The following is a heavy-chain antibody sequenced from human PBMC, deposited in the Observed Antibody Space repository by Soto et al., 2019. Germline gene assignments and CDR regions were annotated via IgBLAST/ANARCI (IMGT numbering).Heavy chain of an antibody. D-gene: IGHD3-22*01. CDR2: IYYSGST. CDR3: ARDDSSGYYSWFDL. V-gene: IGHV4-31*03. J-gene: IGHJ5*02. CDR1: GGSISSGGYY. Sequence: QVQLQESGPGLVKPSQTLSLTCTVSGGSISSGGYYWSWIRQHPGKGLEWIGYIYYSGSTYYNPSLKSRVNISVDTSKNQFSLKLSFVTAADTAVYYCARDDSSGYYSWFDLWGQGTLVTVSS.